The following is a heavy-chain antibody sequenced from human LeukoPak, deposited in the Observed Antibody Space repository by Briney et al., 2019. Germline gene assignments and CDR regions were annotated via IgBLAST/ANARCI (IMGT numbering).Heavy chain of an antibody. Sequence: SETLSLTCAVYGGSFSGYYWSWIRQPPGKGLEWSGEINHSGSTNYNPSLKSRVTISVDKSKNQFSLKLRFVTAADTAVYYCARVSIAVALPDYWGQGTLVTVSS. CDR3: ARVSIAVALPDY. D-gene: IGHD6-19*01. V-gene: IGHV4-34*01. CDR2: INHSGST. CDR1: GGSFSGYY. J-gene: IGHJ4*02.